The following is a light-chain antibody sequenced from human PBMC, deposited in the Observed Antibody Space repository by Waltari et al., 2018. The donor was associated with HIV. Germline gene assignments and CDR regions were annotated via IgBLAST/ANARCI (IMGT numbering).Light chain of an antibody. V-gene: IGKV4-1*01. J-gene: IGKJ2*01. Sequence: DVVVTQSPDSLAVSVGERATVNCKSSQTLFYSKNNKDYLAWYQQKPGQPPKLLIYWASKAQSGVSGRFRWRRAGEELGFNISRLQAEDGAVYYCQQYHSVPYTFGQGTKLEI. CDR3: QQYHSVPYT. CDR2: WAS. CDR1: QTLFYSKNNKDY.